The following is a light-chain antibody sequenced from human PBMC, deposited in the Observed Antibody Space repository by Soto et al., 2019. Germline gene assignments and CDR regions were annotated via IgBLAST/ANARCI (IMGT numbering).Light chain of an antibody. CDR1: QSVSSY. CDR2: GAS. CDR3: QQYHKWPPIT. Sequence: EIVLTQSPATLSLSPGERATLSCRASQSVSSYLAWYQQKPGQAPRLLIYGASTRATGIPARFSGSGSGTEFTLTISSPQSEDSAVYYCQQYHKWPPITFGQGTRLEIK. J-gene: IGKJ5*01. V-gene: IGKV3-15*01.